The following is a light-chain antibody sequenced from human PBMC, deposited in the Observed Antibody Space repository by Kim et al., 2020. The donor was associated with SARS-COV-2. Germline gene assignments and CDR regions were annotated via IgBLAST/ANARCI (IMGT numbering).Light chain of an antibody. CDR1: QGVNNW. Sequence: ASVGDRGTITCRATQGVNNWVAWYQHKPGKVPKVLISYATTLQSGVPSRFSGSGSGTDYTLTINNLQPEDFATYYCQQAHDFPLSFGGGTKVDIK. CDR2: YAT. V-gene: IGKV1-12*01. J-gene: IGKJ4*01. CDR3: QQAHDFPLS.